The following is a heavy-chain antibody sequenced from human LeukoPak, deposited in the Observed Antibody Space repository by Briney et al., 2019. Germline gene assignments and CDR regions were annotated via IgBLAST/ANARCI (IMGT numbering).Heavy chain of an antibody. CDR2: INPNSGGT. J-gene: IGHJ4*02. V-gene: IGHV1-2*02. CDR1: GYTFTGYY. Sequence: ASVKVSCKASGYTFTGYYMHWVRQAPGQGLEWMGWINPNSGGTNYAQKFQGRVTMTRDTSISTAYMELSRLRSDDTAVYYFARGYVVVPAAISDYWGQGTLVTVSS. CDR3: ARGYVVVPAAISDY. D-gene: IGHD2-2*01.